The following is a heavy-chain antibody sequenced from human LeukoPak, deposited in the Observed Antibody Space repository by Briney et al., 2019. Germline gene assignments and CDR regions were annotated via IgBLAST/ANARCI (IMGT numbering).Heavy chain of an antibody. CDR2: IKQDGSEK. J-gene: IGHJ4*02. Sequence: GGSPRLSCAASGFTFSSYWMSWVRQAPGKGLERGANIKQDGSEKHYMESAKGRFTISRDNPKNALYLQMNSLRAEYTAVYYCAREVVVVSLYYFDYWGQGTLVTVSS. D-gene: IGHD2-15*01. CDR3: AREVVVVSLYYFDY. V-gene: IGHV3-7*03. CDR1: GFTFSSYW.